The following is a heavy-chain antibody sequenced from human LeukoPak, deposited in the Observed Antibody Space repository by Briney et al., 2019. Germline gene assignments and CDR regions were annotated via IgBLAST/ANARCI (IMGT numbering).Heavy chain of an antibody. CDR2: IYYSGST. CDR3: ARDPVQTSSSSTDY. D-gene: IGHD6-13*01. CDR1: GGSISSSSYY. V-gene: IGHV4-39*07. J-gene: IGHJ4*02. Sequence: SETLSLTCTVSGGSISSSSYYWGWIRQPPGKGLEWIGSIYYSGSTYYNPSLKSRVTISVDTSKNQFSLKLSSVTAADTAVYYCARDPVQTSSSSTDYWGQGTLVTVSS.